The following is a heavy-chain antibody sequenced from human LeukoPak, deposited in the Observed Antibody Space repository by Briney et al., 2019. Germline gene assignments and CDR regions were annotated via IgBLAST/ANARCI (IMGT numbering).Heavy chain of an antibody. CDR3: AKDTYDSSGYSYFDY. J-gene: IGHJ4*02. CDR2: IRYDGSNK. D-gene: IGHD3-22*01. CDR1: GFTFSSYG. Sequence: GGSLRLSCAASGFTFSSYGMHWVRQAPGKGLEWVAFIRYDGSNKYYAGSVKGRFTISRDNSKNTLYLQMNSLRAEDTAVYYCAKDTYDSSGYSYFDYWGQGTLVTVSS. V-gene: IGHV3-30*02.